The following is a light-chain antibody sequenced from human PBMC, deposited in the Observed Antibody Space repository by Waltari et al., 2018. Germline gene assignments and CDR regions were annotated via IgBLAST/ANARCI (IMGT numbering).Light chain of an antibody. Sequence: DIQMTQSPSSLPASVGDRVTISCRASQRISSYLNWYQQQPGKAPRLLIYGAVSLQSGVPSRFSGSGSGTDCTLTISSLQPEDFATYYCQQTYRTPRTFGQGTKVDI. CDR3: QQTYRTPRT. CDR1: QRISSY. CDR2: GAV. J-gene: IGKJ1*01. V-gene: IGKV1-39*01.